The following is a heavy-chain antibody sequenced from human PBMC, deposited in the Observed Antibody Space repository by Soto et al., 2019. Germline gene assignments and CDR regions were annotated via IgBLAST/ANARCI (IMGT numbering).Heavy chain of an antibody. D-gene: IGHD6-19*01. V-gene: IGHV3-74*01. CDR3: ARGPSGWYGYDY. J-gene: IGHJ4*02. CDR2: INSDGSTT. Sequence: GGSLRLSCAASGFGFSSSWMHWVRQAPGRGLVWVSRINSDGSTTNYADSVKGRFTISRDNAKNTLYLQMNSLRAEDTAVYYCARGPSGWYGYDYWGQGTLVTVSS. CDR1: GFGFSSSW.